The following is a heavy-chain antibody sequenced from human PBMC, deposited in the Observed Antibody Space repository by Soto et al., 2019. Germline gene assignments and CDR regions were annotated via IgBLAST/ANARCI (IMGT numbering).Heavy chain of an antibody. J-gene: IGHJ6*02. Sequence: GASVKVSCKVSGGTFSSYAISWVRQAPGQGLEWMGGIIPIFGTANYAQKFQGRVTITADESTSTAYMELSSLRSEDTAVYYCVREPIFGVVIKNYYYYGMDVWGQGTTVTVSS. CDR2: IIPIFGTA. D-gene: IGHD3-3*02. CDR1: GGTFSSYA. V-gene: IGHV1-69*13. CDR3: VREPIFGVVIKNYYYYGMDV.